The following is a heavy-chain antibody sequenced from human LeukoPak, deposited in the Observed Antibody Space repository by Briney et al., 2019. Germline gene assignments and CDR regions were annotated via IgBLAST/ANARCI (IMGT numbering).Heavy chain of an antibody. CDR2: IKQDGSEK. J-gene: IGHJ4*02. CDR1: GFTFTTYW. Sequence: GGSLRLSCAASGFTFTTYWMTWVRQAPGKGLEWVANIKQDGSEKYYVDSVKGRFTISRDNAKNSLYLQMNSLRAEDTAVYYCARDSYSSSWYGPLFDYWGQGTLVTVSS. D-gene: IGHD6-13*01. V-gene: IGHV3-7*01. CDR3: ARDSYSSSWYGPLFDY.